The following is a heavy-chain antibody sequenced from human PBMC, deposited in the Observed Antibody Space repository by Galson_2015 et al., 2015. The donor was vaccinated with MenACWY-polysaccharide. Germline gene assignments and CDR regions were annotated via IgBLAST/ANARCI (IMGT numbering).Heavy chain of an antibody. CDR1: GFTFSSYA. CDR2: ITGSGGAT. V-gene: IGHV3-23*01. D-gene: IGHD2-15*01. Sequence: SLRLSCAAAGFTFSSYAISWVRQAPGKGLEWVSAITGSGGATYYVDSVKGRFIISRDNSKNTLYLQMNSLRAEDTAVYYCAKRARVVAAVWYGMDVWGQGTTVTVSS. CDR3: AKRARVVAAVWYGMDV. J-gene: IGHJ6*02.